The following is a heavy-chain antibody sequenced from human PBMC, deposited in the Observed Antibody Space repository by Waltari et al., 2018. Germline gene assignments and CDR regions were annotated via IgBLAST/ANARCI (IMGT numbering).Heavy chain of an antibody. D-gene: IGHD4-17*01. CDR1: GYTFTGYY. CDR2: INPNCGGT. CDR3: ARTTEADAFDI. J-gene: IGHJ3*02. V-gene: IGHV1-2*07. Sequence: QVQLVQSGAEVKKPGASVKVSCKASGYTFTGYYMHWVRQAPGQGLEWKRWINPNCGGTNYAHKCQGMVTMTRDTSISTAYMELSRLRSDDTAVYYCARTTEADAFDIWGQGTMVTVSS.